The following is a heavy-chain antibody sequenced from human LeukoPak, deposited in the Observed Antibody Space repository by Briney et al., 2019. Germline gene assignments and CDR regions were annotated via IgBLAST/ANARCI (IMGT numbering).Heavy chain of an antibody. V-gene: IGHV5-51*01. J-gene: IGHJ3*02. CDR3: ARQGGNYVSLDI. CDR1: GYNFPIYW. Sequence: GESLKISCKVSGYNFPIYWIGWVRQMPGKGLEWMAIISPADSDTRYSPSFRGQATISVDKSISTAYLQWNSLEASDTAMYYCARQGGNYVSLDIWGQGTMVTVSS. D-gene: IGHD4-11*01. CDR2: ISPADSDT.